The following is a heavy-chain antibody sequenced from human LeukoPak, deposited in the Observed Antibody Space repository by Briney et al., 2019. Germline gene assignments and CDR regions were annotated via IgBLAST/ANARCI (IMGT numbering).Heavy chain of an antibody. CDR3: ARVNNYYDSSGYLYYFDY. D-gene: IGHD3-22*01. Sequence: ASVKVSCKASGYTFTGYYTHWVRQAPGQGLEWVGWINPNSGGTNYAQKFQGRVTMTRDTSISTAYMELSSLRSDDTAVYYCARVNNYYDSSGYLYYFDYWGQGTLVTVSS. CDR1: GYTFTGYY. CDR2: INPNSGGT. J-gene: IGHJ4*02. V-gene: IGHV1-2*02.